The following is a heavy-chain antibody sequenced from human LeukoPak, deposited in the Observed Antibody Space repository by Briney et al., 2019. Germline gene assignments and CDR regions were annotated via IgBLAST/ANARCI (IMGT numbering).Heavy chain of an antibody. CDR3: AKGGSSGPPRDYFDY. D-gene: IGHD6-19*01. V-gene: IGHV3-23*01. CDR2: ISGSGGST. J-gene: IGHJ4*02. CDR1: GFTFSSYA. Sequence: GGSLRLSCAASGFTFSSYAMSWVRQAPGKGLEWVSAISGSGGSTYYADSVKGRFTISRDNSKNTLHLQMNSLRAEDTAVYYCAKGGSSGPPRDYFDYWGQGTLVTVSS.